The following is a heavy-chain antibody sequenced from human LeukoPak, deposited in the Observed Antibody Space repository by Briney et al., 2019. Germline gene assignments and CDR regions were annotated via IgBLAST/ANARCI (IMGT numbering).Heavy chain of an antibody. CDR3: AREAVAAAHTSYNWFDP. CDR1: GGPISSYY. Sequence: PSETLSLTCTVSGGPISSYYWSWIRLPPGKGLEWIGSIYYSGSTYYNPSLKSRVTISVDTSKNQFSLKLSSVTAADTAVYYCAREAVAAAHTSYNWFDPWGQGTLVTVSS. CDR2: IYYSGST. J-gene: IGHJ5*02. D-gene: IGHD6-13*01. V-gene: IGHV4-59*05.